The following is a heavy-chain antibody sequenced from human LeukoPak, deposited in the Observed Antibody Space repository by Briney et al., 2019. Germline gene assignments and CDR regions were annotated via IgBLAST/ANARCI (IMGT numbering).Heavy chain of an antibody. CDR3: ARQDGDGLYFFDY. Sequence: GESLNISCKGSAYNFAIYWLAWVRPMPGQGLEWMGIIYPGDSDIRYSPSFQGQVTISADKSISTAYLQWSSLKASDTAMYYCARQDGDGLYFFDYWGQGTLVTVSS. CDR1: AYNFAIYW. CDR2: IYPGDSDI. J-gene: IGHJ4*02. V-gene: IGHV5-51*01. D-gene: IGHD5-24*01.